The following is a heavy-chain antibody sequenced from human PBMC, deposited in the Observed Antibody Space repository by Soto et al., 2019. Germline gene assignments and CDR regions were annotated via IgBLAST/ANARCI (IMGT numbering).Heavy chain of an antibody. CDR3: ARRYGCTLDY. CDR2: IYYSGST. V-gene: IGHV4-59*08. CDR1: GGSISSYY. J-gene: IGHJ4*02. D-gene: IGHD4-17*01. Sequence: QVQLQESGPGLVKPSETLSLTCTVSGGSISSYYWSWIRQHQGKGLEWIGYIYYSGSTNYNPSLKSRVTISVDTSKIQFSLKLSSVTAADTAVYYCARRYGCTLDYWGQGTLVTVSS.